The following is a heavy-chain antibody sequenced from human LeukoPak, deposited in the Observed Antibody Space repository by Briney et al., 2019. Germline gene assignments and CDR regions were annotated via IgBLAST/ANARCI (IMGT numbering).Heavy chain of an antibody. J-gene: IGHJ1*01. CDR2: IDPSDSYT. D-gene: IGHD5-12*01. Sequence: GESLKISCKGSGYSFSSYWISWVRQMPGKGLEWMGRIDPSDSYTSYSPSFEGHVTISAGESTSTAYLQWSSLKASDTAMYYCARLRTDSGYDYMYFHYWGQGTLVTVSS. CDR1: GYSFSSYW. CDR3: ARLRTDSGYDYMYFHY. V-gene: IGHV5-10-1*01.